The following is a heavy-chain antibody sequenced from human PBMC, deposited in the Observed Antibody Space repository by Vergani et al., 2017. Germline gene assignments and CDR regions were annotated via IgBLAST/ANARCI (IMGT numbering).Heavy chain of an antibody. CDR2: INHSGST. Sequence: QVQLQQWGAGLLKPSETLSLTCAVYGGSFSGYYWSWIRQPPGKGLEWIGEINHSGSTNYNPSLKSRVTISVDTSKNQFSLKLSSVTAADTAVYYCARHWYSSSYAFDIWGQGTMVTVSS. J-gene: IGHJ3*02. CDR1: GGSFSGYY. CDR3: ARHWYSSSYAFDI. V-gene: IGHV4-34*01. D-gene: IGHD6-6*01.